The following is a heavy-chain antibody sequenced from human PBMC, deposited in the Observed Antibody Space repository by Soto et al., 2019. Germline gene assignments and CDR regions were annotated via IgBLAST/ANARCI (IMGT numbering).Heavy chain of an antibody. Sequence: EVQLMESGGGLVQPGGSLRLSCAASGFTFSTSSMNWVRQAPGKGLEWISYIRSSSTTMYYADSVKGRFTISRDNAKNSLDLQMDSLRDEDTAVYYCVRDREWAFDYWGQGTLVTVSS. CDR1: GFTFSTSS. D-gene: IGHD2-8*01. CDR2: IRSSSTTM. CDR3: VRDREWAFDY. J-gene: IGHJ4*02. V-gene: IGHV3-48*02.